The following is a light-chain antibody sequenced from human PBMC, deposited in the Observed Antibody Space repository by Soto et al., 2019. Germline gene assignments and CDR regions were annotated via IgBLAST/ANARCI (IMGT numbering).Light chain of an antibody. J-gene: IGKJ4*01. CDR2: DIF. V-gene: IGKV3D-15*01. CDR1: QSVGSD. CDR3: QQYNSRPLT. Sequence: EIVMTQSPATLSVSPGERATLSCRASQSVGSDLAWYQQKPGQAPRLVIYDIFTRATSVPTRISGSGSGTEFTLTISSLQSEDFAVYYCQQYNSRPLTFGGGTKVEIK.